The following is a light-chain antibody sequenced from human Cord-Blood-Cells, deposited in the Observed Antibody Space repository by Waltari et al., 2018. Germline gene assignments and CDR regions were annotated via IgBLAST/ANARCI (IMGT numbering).Light chain of an antibody. CDR2: DAS. Sequence: IQMTQFPSSLSASVGDRVTITCQASQDIRYSLNWYQQKPGKAPKLLIYDASNVETGVPSRFSGSGSGTDFTFTISSLQPEDIATYYCQQYDNLPLTFGGGTKVEIK. V-gene: IGKV1-33*01. CDR1: QDIRYS. CDR3: QQYDNLPLT. J-gene: IGKJ4*01.